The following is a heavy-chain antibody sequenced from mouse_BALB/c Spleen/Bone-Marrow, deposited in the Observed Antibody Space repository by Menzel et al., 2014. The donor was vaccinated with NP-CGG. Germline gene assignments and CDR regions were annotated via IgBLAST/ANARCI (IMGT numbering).Heavy chain of an antibody. J-gene: IGHJ4*01. Sequence: QVQLQQPGAEFVMPGASVKMSCKASGYTFTDKWMHWVKQRPGQGLEWIGAIDTSDSYINYNQKFKGKASLTVDASSSTAYMHLSSETADNSAVYSCARGGHDFSLDYWGQGTSINVSS. V-gene: IGHV1-69*01. CDR1: GYTFTDKW. D-gene: IGHD2-13*01. CDR3: ARGGHDFSLDY. CDR2: IDTSDSYI.